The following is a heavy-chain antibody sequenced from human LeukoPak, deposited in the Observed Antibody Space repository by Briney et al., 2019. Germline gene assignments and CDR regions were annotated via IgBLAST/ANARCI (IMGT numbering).Heavy chain of an antibody. J-gene: IGHJ6*03. Sequence: SQTLSLTCTVSGGSISSGGYYWGWIRQPPGKGLEWIGSIYYSGSTYDNPSLKSRVSISIDTSTNQFSLNLSSVTAADTAVYYCARHRPYYDFWSGNYYMDVWGKGTTVIVSS. V-gene: IGHV4-39*01. CDR1: GGSISSGGYY. D-gene: IGHD3-3*01. CDR2: IYYSGST. CDR3: ARHRPYYDFWSGNYYMDV.